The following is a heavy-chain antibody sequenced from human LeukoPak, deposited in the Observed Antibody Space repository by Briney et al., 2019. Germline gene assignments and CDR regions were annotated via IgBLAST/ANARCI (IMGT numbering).Heavy chain of an antibody. CDR2: IYHSGST. J-gene: IGHJ4*02. V-gene: IGHV4-38-2*02. CDR3: ARSTWSLDK. CDR1: GYSISSGYY. D-gene: IGHD3-22*01. Sequence: KPSETLSLTCTVSGYSISSGYYWGWIRQPPGKGLEWIGSIYHSGSTYYNPSLKSRATISLDTSKNQFSLKLSSVTAADTAMYYCARSTWSLDKWGQGTLVTVSS.